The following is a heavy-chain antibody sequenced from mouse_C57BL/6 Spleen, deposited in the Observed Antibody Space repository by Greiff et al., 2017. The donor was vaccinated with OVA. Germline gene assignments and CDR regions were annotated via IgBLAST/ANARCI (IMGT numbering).Heavy chain of an antibody. CDR1: GFTFSDAW. CDR3: TGFTTVVATDY. CDR2: IRNKANNHAT. V-gene: IGHV6-6*01. D-gene: IGHD1-1*01. Sequence: EVKVEESGGGLVQPGGSMKLSCAASGFTFSDAWMDWVRQSPEKGLEWVAEIRNKANNHATYYAESVKGRFTISRDDSKSSVYLQLNSLRAEDTGIYYCTGFTTVVATDYWGQGTTLTVSS. J-gene: IGHJ2*01.